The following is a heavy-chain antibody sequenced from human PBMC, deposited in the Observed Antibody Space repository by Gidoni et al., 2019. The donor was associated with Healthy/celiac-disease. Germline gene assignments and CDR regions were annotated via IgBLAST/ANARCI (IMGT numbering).Heavy chain of an antibody. D-gene: IGHD4-17*01. V-gene: IGHV1-2*02. CDR2: INPNSGGT. J-gene: IGHJ4*02. CDR1: GYTFTGYY. CDR3: AQFSYGDAGIFDY. Sequence: QVQLVQSGAEVKKPGASVKVSCKASGYTFTGYYMHWVRQAPGQGLEWMGWINPNSGGTNYAQQFPGRVTMTRDTSISTAYMELRRLRSDDTAVYYCAQFSYGDAGIFDYWGQGTLVTVSS.